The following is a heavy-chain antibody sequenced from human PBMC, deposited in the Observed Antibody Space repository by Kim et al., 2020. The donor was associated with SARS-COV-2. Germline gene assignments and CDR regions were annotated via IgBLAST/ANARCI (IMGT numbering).Heavy chain of an antibody. D-gene: IGHD7-27*01. J-gene: IGHJ4*02. CDR1: GFTFSSYA. CDR3: AKDFVAASWGYHSVFDY. V-gene: IGHV3-23*01. CDR2: ISGSGGST. Sequence: GGSLRLSCAASGFTFSSYAMSWVRQAPGKGLEWVSAISGSGGSTYYADSVKGRFTISRDNSKNTLYLQMNSLRAEDTAVYYCAKDFVAASWGYHSVFDYWGQGTLVTVSS.